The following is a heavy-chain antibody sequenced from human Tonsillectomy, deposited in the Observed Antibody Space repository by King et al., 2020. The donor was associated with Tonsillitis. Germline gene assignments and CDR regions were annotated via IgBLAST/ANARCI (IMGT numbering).Heavy chain of an antibody. V-gene: IGHV3-74*01. CDR1: GFTFSSYW. CDR3: ARFYAPYALDI. CDR2: INSDGSST. D-gene: IGHD2/OR15-2a*01. Sequence: VQLVESGGGLVQPGGSLRLSCAASGFTFSSYWMHWVRQAPGKGLVWVSRINSDGSSTSYADSVKGRFTISRDNANNTLYLQINSLRADDTAVYYCARFYAPYALDIWCQGPVVTVSS. J-gene: IGHJ3*02.